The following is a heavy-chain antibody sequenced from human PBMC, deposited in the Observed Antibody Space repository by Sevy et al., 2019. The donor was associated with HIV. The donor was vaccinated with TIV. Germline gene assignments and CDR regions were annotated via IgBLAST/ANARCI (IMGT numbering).Heavy chain of an antibody. CDR1: GFTFSNYN. J-gene: IGHJ4*02. V-gene: IGHV3-21*01. Sequence: GGSLRLSCAASGFTFSNYNMNWVRQAPGRGLEWVSSITSSSDYIYDADSVKGRFTISRDNAKNSLYLQMNSLRAEDTAVYYCARDRRTLNYYASSGYNYYFDYRGQGTLVTVSS. D-gene: IGHD3-22*01. CDR3: ARDRRTLNYYASSGYNYYFDY. CDR2: ITSSSDYI.